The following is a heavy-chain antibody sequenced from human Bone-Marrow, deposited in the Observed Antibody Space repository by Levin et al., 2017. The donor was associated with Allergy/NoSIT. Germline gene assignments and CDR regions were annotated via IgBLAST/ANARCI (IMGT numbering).Heavy chain of an antibody. V-gene: IGHV3-30*18. CDR1: GFTFTLYG. CDR2: ISYGGDNK. CDR3: AKDRPQATDYYDSSGSLDY. D-gene: IGHD3-22*01. Sequence: HGESLKISCAASGFTFTLYGMHWVRQAPGKGLEWVSFISYGGDNKYFADSVKGRFTISRDNSKNTLYLQMNSLRAEDTAIYYCAKDRPQATDYYDSSGSLDYWGRGTLVTVSS. J-gene: IGHJ4*02.